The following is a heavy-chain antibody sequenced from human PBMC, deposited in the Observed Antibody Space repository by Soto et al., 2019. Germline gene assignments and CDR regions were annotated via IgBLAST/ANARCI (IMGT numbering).Heavy chain of an antibody. CDR1: GYTFTSYG. Sequence: ASVKVSCKASGYTFTSYGISWVRQAPGQGLEWMGWISAYNGNTNYAQKLQGRVTMTTDTSTSTAYMELRSLRSDDTAVYYCARGRRVNSKPYYYYYMDVCGKGTTVTVSS. CDR2: ISAYNGNT. CDR3: ARGRRVNSKPYYYYYMDV. V-gene: IGHV1-18*01. J-gene: IGHJ6*03.